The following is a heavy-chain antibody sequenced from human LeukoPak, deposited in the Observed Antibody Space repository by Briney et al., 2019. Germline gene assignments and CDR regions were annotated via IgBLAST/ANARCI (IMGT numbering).Heavy chain of an antibody. Sequence: GGSLRLSCAASGFTFSDYYMSWISQAPGKGLEWVSYISSSSSYTNYADSVKGRFTISRDNAKNSLYLQMNSLRAEDTAVYYCASRFGELDWLFDYWGQGTLVTVSS. J-gene: IGHJ4*02. CDR3: ASRFGELDWLFDY. CDR1: GFTFSDYY. V-gene: IGHV3-11*03. D-gene: IGHD3-10*01. CDR2: ISSSSSYT.